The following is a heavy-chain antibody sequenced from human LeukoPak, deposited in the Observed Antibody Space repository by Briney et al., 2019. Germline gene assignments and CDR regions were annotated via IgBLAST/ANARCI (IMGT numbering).Heavy chain of an antibody. CDR1: GYTFTGYY. J-gene: IGHJ4*02. D-gene: IGHD3-10*01. V-gene: IGHV1-2*06. CDR2: INPNSGGT. CDR3: ARDGWFGELSYDY. Sequence: GASVKVSCKASGYTFTGYYMHWVRQAPGQGLEWMGRINPNSGGTNYAQKFQGRVTMTRDTFISTAYMELSRLRSDDTAVYYCARDGWFGELSYDYWGQGTLVTVSS.